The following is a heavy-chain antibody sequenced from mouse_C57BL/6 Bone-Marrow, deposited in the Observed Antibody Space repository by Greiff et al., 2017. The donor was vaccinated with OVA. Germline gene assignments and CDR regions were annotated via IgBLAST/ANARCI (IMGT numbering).Heavy chain of an antibody. V-gene: IGHV1-19*01. Sequence: EVQPQQSGPVLVKPGASVKMSCKASGYTFTDYYMNWVKQSHGKSLEWIGVINPYNGGTSYNQKFKGKATLTVDKSSSTAYMELNSLTSEDSAVYYCARRGNSYAMDYWGQGTSVTVSS. CDR3: ARRGNSYAMDY. J-gene: IGHJ4*01. CDR1: GYTFTDYY. CDR2: INPYNGGT. D-gene: IGHD2-1*01.